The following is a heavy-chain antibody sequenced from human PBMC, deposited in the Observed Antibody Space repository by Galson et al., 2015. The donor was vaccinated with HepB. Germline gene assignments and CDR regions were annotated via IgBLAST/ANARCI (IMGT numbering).Heavy chain of an antibody. CDR2: LDPENGET. Sequence: SVKVSCKVSGHTLTELSMHWVRQAPGKGLEWMGGLDPENGETTYAQNFQGRVTMTEDTSTDTAYMELSSLRSEDTAVYYCASGLVAVLGYFDYWGQGTLVTVSS. CDR3: ASGLVAVLGYFDY. V-gene: IGHV1-24*01. D-gene: IGHD2-8*02. CDR1: GHTLTELS. J-gene: IGHJ4*01.